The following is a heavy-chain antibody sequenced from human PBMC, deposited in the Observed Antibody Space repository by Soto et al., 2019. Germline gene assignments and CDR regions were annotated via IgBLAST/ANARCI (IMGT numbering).Heavy chain of an antibody. J-gene: IGHJ4*02. CDR1: WFTCRNYS. Sequence: RVSWGASWFTCRNYSMNWVRQTPGKGLEWVSYISSSSSTIFYTDSVKGRFTVSRDNAKNSLYLQMNSLRAEDTAVYYCERPTYYYDSSGPPAYWGQGTLVIVTS. V-gene: IGHV3-48*01. CDR3: ERPTYYYDSSGPPAY. D-gene: IGHD3-22*01. CDR2: ISSSSSTI.